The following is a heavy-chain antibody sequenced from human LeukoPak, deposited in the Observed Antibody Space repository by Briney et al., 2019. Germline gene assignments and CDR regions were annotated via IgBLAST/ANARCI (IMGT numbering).Heavy chain of an antibody. CDR1: GFIFSDYA. J-gene: IGHJ3*02. V-gene: IGHV3-9*01. CDR2: ISWNSGSI. CDR3: AKDIGAVAGYAFDI. Sequence: PGGSLRLSCIASGFIFSDYALNWFRQAPGKGLEWVSGISWNSGSIGYADSVKGRFTISRDNAKNSLYLQMNSLRAEDTALYYCAKDIGAVAGYAFDIWGQGTMVTVSS. D-gene: IGHD6-19*01.